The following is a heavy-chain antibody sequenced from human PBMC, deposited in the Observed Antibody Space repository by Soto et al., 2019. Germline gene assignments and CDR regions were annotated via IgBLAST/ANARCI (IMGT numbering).Heavy chain of an antibody. CDR2: IWYDGINK. J-gene: IGHJ6*03. Sequence: GGSLRLSCAAPGFTFNSYGMHWVLQAPGKGLEWVAVIWYDGINKYYVDSVKGRFTISRDNSKNTLYLQMNSVRAEDTAVYHRARDPGEYPYYSCFFLDVWSRGTTVTVSS. CDR1: GFTFNSYG. CDR3: ARDPGEYPYYSCFFLDV. D-gene: IGHD3-16*01. V-gene: IGHV3-33*01.